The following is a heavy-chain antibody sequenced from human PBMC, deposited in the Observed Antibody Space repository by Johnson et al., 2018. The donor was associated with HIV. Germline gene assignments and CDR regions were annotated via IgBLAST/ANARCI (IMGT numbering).Heavy chain of an antibody. CDR3: ARYQQLVRDGAFDI. CDR2: ISYDGSNK. V-gene: IGHV3-30*03. Sequence: QVQLVESGGGVVRPGGSLRLSCVASAFTFRSYGMHWVRQAPGKGLEWVAVISYDGSNKYYADSVKGRFTISRDNSKNTLYLQMNSLRAEDTAVYYCARYQQLVRDGAFDIWGQGTMVTVSS. J-gene: IGHJ3*02. CDR1: AFTFRSYG. D-gene: IGHD6-13*01.